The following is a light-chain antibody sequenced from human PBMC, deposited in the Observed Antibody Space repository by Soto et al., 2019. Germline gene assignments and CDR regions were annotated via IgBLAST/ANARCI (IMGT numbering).Light chain of an antibody. CDR1: KGSRND. CDR3: HPYNDGRPET. Sequence: TQSPASXYEFPGDRVPISCRESKGSRNDVGWYQKKQGKDPXLXXXAVSSLQSGVQSRIRGSGSGTDFILTINSRQSEDFATYYCHPYNDGRPETVGHGTKVDI. V-gene: IGKV1-6*01. J-gene: IGKJ1*01. CDR2: AVS.